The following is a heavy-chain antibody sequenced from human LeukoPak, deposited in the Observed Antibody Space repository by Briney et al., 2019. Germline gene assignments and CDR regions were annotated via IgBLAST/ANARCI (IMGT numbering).Heavy chain of an antibody. CDR1: GFNFGSYR. J-gene: IGHJ3*02. CDR3: ATRVTADSYDASDI. Sequence: KSGGSLRLSCVASGFNFGSYRITWVRQAPGQGLELVSSISSTSNHIYYADSVKGRFTISRDNAKNSLYLQMNSLRVEDTALYYCATRVTADSYDASDIWGQGTMVTVSS. D-gene: IGHD6-13*01. CDR2: ISSTSNHI. V-gene: IGHV3-21*01.